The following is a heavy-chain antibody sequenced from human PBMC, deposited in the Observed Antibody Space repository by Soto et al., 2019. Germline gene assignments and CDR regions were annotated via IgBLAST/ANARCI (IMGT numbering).Heavy chain of an antibody. Sequence: QVQLVQSGAEVKKPGASVKVSCKASGYTFTSYAMHWVRQAPGQRLEGMGWINAGNGNTKYSQKFQGRVTITRDTSASTAYMELSSLRSEDTAVYYCARDWTGESAFDIWGQGTMVTVSS. V-gene: IGHV1-3*01. D-gene: IGHD2-8*02. J-gene: IGHJ3*02. CDR3: ARDWTGESAFDI. CDR1: GYTFTSYA. CDR2: INAGNGNT.